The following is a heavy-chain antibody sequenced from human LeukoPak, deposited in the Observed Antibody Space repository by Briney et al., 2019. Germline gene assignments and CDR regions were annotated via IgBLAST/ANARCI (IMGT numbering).Heavy chain of an antibody. CDR2: IDVAGDT. Sequence: GGSLRLSCEGSGFTFSMHDMHWVRQPPGKGLEWVSAIDVAGDTSQPASVKGRFTISRENAKNSFYLQMNGLRAGDTAVYYCAREQAGAGYRYLDVWGRGTLVTVSS. D-gene: IGHD4/OR15-4a*01. V-gene: IGHV3-13*04. CDR1: GFTFSMHD. CDR3: AREQAGAGYRYLDV. J-gene: IGHJ2*01.